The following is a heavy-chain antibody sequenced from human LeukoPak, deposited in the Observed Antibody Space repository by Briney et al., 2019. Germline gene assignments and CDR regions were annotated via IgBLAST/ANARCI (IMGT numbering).Heavy chain of an antibody. J-gene: IGHJ5*02. CDR3: AKDATMALDWFDP. CDR1: GFTFSSYA. Sequence: GGSLRLSCAASGFTFSSYAISWVRQAPGRGLEGVSAISGSGGSTYYADSVKGRFTISRDNSKNTLYLQMNSLRAEDAVVYYCAKDATMALDWFDPWGQGTLVTVSS. D-gene: IGHD3-10*01. CDR2: ISGSGGST. V-gene: IGHV3-23*01.